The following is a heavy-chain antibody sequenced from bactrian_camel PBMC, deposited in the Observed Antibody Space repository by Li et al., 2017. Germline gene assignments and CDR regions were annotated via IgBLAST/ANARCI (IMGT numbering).Heavy chain of an antibody. V-gene: IGHV3S53*01. D-gene: IGHD3*01. J-gene: IGHJ6*01. CDR2: ILTSDDST. Sequence: HVQLVESGGGSVDAGGSLRLSCAASGYSSIVNCMGWYRQGIGEEREGVAAILTSDDSTYYTDSVKGRFTISQDNAKNTVYLRMNSLKPEDTAMYYCAADRSEFPQVCSTVIGGREVVDVADVGYWGQGTQVTVS. CDR1: GYSSIVNC. CDR3: AADRSEFPQVCSTVIGGREVVDVADVGY.